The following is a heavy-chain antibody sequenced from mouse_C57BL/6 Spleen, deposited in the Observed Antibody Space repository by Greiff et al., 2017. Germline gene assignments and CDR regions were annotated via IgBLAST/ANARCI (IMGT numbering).Heavy chain of an antibody. J-gene: IGHJ4*01. CDR1: GYTFTSYW. CDR2: IYPGSGST. V-gene: IGHV1-55*01. D-gene: IGHD2-3*01. CDR3: ARGTDGYYVSYAMDD. Sequence: QVQLQQPGAELVKPGASVKMSCKASGYTFTSYWITWVKQRPGQGLEWIGDIYPGSGSTNYNEKFKSKATLTVDTSSSTAYMQLSSLTSEDSAVYYCARGTDGYYVSYAMDDWGQGTSVTVSS.